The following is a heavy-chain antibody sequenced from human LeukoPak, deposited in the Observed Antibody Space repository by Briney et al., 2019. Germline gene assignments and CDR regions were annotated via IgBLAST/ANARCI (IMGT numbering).Heavy chain of an antibody. J-gene: IGHJ3*02. Sequence: SETLSLTCTVSGGSISSGDYYWNWIRQHPGKGLEWIGHIHYSGSTYYTPSLRSRVSISVDTSQNQFSLKLSSVTAADTAVYYCARVRAVSATRSFDIWGQGTLVTVSS. D-gene: IGHD6-19*01. CDR3: ARVRAVSATRSFDI. CDR1: GGSISSGDYY. V-gene: IGHV4-31*03. CDR2: IHYSGST.